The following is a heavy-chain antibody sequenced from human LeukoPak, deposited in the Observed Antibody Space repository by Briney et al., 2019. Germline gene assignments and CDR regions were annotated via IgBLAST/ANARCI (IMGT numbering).Heavy chain of an antibody. D-gene: IGHD6-19*01. Sequence: GRSLRLSCAASGFTFSSYAMHWVRQAPGKGLEWVAVISYDGSNKYYADSVKGRFTISGDNSKNTLYLQMNSLRAEDTAVYYCARDSQGGGWYSRSLAPGYWGQGTLVTVSS. J-gene: IGHJ4*02. CDR1: GFTFSSYA. CDR2: ISYDGSNK. V-gene: IGHV3-30*04. CDR3: ARDSQGGGWYSRSLAPGY.